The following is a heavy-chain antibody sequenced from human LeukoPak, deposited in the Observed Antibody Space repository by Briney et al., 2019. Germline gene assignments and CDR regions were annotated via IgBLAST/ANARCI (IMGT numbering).Heavy chain of an antibody. D-gene: IGHD2-2*02. CDR2: FDPEDGET. V-gene: IGHV1-24*01. J-gene: IGHJ3*02. CDR1: GYTLTELS. Sequence: ASVKVSCQVSGYTLTELSMHWVRQAPGKGLEWMGGFDPEDGETIYAQKFQGRVTMTEDTSTDTAYMELSSLRSGDTAVYYCATGYLYCSSTSCYILDAFDIWGQGTMVTVSS. CDR3: ATGYLYCSSTSCYILDAFDI.